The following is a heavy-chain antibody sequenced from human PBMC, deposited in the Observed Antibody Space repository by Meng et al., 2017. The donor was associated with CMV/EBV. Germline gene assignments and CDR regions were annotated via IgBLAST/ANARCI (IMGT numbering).Heavy chain of an antibody. Sequence: KVSRKGSGYSFTSYWIGWVRQMPGKGLEWMGIIYPGDSDTRYSPSFQGQVTISADKSISTAYLQWSSLKASDTAMYYCARASVSSGWFLFDYWGQGTLVTVSS. CDR3: ARASVSSGWFLFDY. CDR2: IYPGDSDT. J-gene: IGHJ4*02. CDR1: GYSFTSYW. V-gene: IGHV5-51*01. D-gene: IGHD6-19*01.